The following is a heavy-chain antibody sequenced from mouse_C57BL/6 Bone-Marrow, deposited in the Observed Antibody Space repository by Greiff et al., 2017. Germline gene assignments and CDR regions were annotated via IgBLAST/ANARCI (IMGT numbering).Heavy chain of an antibody. CDR2: ISYSGST. V-gene: IGHV3-8*01. Sequence: EVQLQQSGPGLAKPSQTLSLTCSATGYSITSDYWNWIRKFPGNKLEYMGYISYSGSTYYNPSLKSRISLTRDTSKNQYYLQLNSVTTKDTATDYCAREDWDCAMDYWGQGTSVTVAS. J-gene: IGHJ4*01. CDR1: GYSITSDY. CDR3: AREDWDCAMDY. D-gene: IGHD4-1*01.